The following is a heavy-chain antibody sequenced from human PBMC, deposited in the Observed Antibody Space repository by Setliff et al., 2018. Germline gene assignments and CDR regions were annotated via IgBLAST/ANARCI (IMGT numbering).Heavy chain of an antibody. D-gene: IGHD3-10*01. CDR3: FGAGTCSY. CDR2: INPHASEK. CDR1: GFSYSNCW. V-gene: IGHV3-7*01. J-gene: IGHJ4*02. Sequence: GGSLRLPCTASGFSYSNCWVSWVRQAPGKGLEWLASINPHASEKYYADSVKGRFTISRDNAKNSLSLQMNNLRTEDTAVYYCFGAGTCSYWGQGTLVTVSS.